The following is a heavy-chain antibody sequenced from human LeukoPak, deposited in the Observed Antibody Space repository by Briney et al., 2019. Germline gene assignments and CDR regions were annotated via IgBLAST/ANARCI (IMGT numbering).Heavy chain of an antibody. CDR2: INHNGST. J-gene: IGHJ4*02. CDR3: APETYGDYLPFDY. Sequence: SETLSLTCAVYGGSFSGYYWSWIRQPPGKGLEWIGEINHNGSTNHNPSLKSRVTISVDTSKNQFSLKLSSVTAADTAVYYCAPETYGDYLPFDYWGRGTPVTVSS. D-gene: IGHD4-17*01. V-gene: IGHV4-34*01. CDR1: GGSFSGYY.